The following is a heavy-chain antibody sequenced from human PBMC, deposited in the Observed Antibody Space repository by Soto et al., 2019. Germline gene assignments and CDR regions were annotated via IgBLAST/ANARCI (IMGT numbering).Heavy chain of an antibody. CDR1: GFKFSNYA. V-gene: IGHV3-23*01. CDR3: AKDRRAGGNSAFYFDF. CDR2: ISATGGGT. J-gene: IGHJ4*02. D-gene: IGHD3-16*01. Sequence: GSLRLSCAASGFKFSNYAMSWVRQAPGKGLEWVSLISATGGGTYYADSVKGRFTISRDNSHNTLYLQVHSLTAEDTAVYYCAKDRRAGGNSAFYFDFWGQGAPVTVYS.